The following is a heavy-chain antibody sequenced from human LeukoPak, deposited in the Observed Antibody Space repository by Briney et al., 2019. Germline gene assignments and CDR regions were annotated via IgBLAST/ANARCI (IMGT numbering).Heavy chain of an antibody. J-gene: IGHJ4*02. CDR2: IKQDGSEK. Sequence: GSLKLFCSASGFTLSSYWMGWVRQAPRKGLEWVANIKQDGSEKYYVDSVKGRFTISRDNAKNSLYLQMNSLRAEDTAVYYCARDTYLRSLDWGQGTLVTVSS. D-gene: IGHD3-3*01. V-gene: IGHV3-7*01. CDR1: GFTLSSYW. CDR3: ARDTYLRSLD.